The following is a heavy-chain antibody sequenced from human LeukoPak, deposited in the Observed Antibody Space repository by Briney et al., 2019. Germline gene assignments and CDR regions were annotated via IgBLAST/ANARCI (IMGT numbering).Heavy chain of an antibody. V-gene: IGHV3-48*03. CDR2: ISGSDGSTI. J-gene: IGHJ4*02. CDR3: ARDAKCRY. D-gene: IGHD2-15*01. CDR1: GFT. Sequence: PGGSLRLSCAASGFTMSWVRQAPGKGLEWVSAISGSDGSTIYYADSVKGRFTISRDNAKNSLYLQMNSLRAEDTAVYYCARDAKCRYWGQGTLVTVSS.